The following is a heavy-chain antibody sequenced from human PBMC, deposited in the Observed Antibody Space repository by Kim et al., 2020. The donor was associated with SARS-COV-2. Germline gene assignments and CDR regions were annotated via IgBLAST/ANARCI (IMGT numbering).Heavy chain of an antibody. CDR3: ARDVDTAMVGGCGYFDY. D-gene: IGHD5-18*01. Sequence: SVKVSCKASGGTFSSYAISWVRQAPGQGLEWMGGIIPIFGTANYAQKFQGRVTITADESTSTAYMELSSLRSEDTAVYYCARDVDTAMVGGCGYFDYWGHGTLVTVSS. V-gene: IGHV1-69*13. CDR1: GGTFSSYA. CDR2: IIPIFGTA. J-gene: IGHJ4*01.